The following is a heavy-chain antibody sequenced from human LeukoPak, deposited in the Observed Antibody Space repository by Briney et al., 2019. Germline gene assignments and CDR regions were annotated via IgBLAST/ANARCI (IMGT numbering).Heavy chain of an antibody. CDR3: ARHDSSGPYNAFDI. D-gene: IGHD3-22*01. J-gene: IGHJ3*02. V-gene: IGHV4-39*01. CDR1: GSSIRSSSYY. CDR2: IYSGST. Sequence: SETLSLTCTVSGSSIRSSSYYWGWIRQPPGKGLEWIGTIYSGSTYYNPSLKSRVTISVDTSKSQFSLKLSSVTAADTAVYYCARHDSSGPYNAFDIWGQGTMVTVSS.